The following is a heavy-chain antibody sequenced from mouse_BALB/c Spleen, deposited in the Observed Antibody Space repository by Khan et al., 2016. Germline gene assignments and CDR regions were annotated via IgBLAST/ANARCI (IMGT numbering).Heavy chain of an antibody. CDR1: GFTFTDYY. CDR2: SIPKAKGYTT. Sequence: EVELVESGGGLVQPGDSLRLSCATSGFTFTDYYISWVRQPPGKALEWLGISIPKAKGYTTDSSATVKGRFTISRANSQSILYLQMNNLRAEDIATYSGAREIDAFWFFHVGGAGTTVTVSS. J-gene: IGHJ1*01. V-gene: IGHV7-3*02. CDR3: AREIDAFWFFHV. D-gene: IGHD2-3*01.